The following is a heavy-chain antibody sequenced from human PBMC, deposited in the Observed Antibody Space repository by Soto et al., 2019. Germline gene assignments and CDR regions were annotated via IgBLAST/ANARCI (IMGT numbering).Heavy chain of an antibody. D-gene: IGHD3-3*01. CDR2: ITWSSDSM. CDR1: GFTFYNHG. CDR3: AKEASRFSGYMDV. Sequence: EVQLVESGGGLVQPGRSLRLSCVASGFTFYNHGMHWVRQAPGRGLAWVSGITWSSDSMGYADSVKGRFTISRDNAKNSLSLQMNSLRPEDTALYYYAKEASRFSGYMDVWGKGTTVTVSS. V-gene: IGHV3-9*01. J-gene: IGHJ6*03.